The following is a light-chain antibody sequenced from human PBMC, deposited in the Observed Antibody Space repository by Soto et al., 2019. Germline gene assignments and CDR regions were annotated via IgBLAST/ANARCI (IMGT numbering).Light chain of an antibody. CDR2: LGS. Sequence: DIVLTQSPLSLPVTPGESASISCKASQSLLLSSGNNYLDWYLQKPGQSPQLLIYLGSTRASGVADRFRGSGSGTDCTLKISTVEAEDVGVYYCAQALQTVTFGGGTKVEIK. V-gene: IGKV2-28*01. CDR1: QSLLLSSGNNY. CDR3: AQALQTVT. J-gene: IGKJ4*01.